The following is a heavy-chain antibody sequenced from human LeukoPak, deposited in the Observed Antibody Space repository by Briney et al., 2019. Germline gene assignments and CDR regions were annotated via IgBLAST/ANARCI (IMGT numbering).Heavy chain of an antibody. J-gene: IGHJ4*02. Sequence: SETLSLTCTVSGGSISSYYWSWIRQPPGKGLEWIGYIYYSGSTNYNPSLKSRVTISVDTSKNQFSLKLSSVTAADTAVYYCARGGYYDSSGYYYLFDYWGQGTLVTVSS. D-gene: IGHD3-22*01. CDR2: IYYSGST. V-gene: IGHV4-59*08. CDR1: GGSISSYY. CDR3: ARGGYYDSSGYYYLFDY.